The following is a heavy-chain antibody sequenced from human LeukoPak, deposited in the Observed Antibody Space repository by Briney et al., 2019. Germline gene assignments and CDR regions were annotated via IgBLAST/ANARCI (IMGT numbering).Heavy chain of an antibody. V-gene: IGHV4-30-4*01. Sequence: SETLSLTCTVSGGSISSGDYYWSWIRQSPGKGLEWIGYIYYSGSTYYNPSLKSRVTISVDTSKNQFPLNLSSVTAADTAVYYCARAGKELVFDYWGQGTLVTVSS. D-gene: IGHD6-13*01. CDR2: IYYSGST. CDR1: GGSISSGDYY. J-gene: IGHJ4*02. CDR3: ARAGKELVFDY.